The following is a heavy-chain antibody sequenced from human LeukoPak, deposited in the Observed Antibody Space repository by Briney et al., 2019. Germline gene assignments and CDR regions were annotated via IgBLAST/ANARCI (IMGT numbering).Heavy chain of an antibody. CDR1: GYTXTGYY. J-gene: IGHJ5*02. Sequence: GASVKVSCKASGYTXTGYYMHWVRQAPGQGLDWMGWINPNSGGTNYAQKFQGRVTMTRDTSISTAYMELSRLRSDDTAVYYCAREGEQWLTRGDWFDPWGQGTLVTVSS. V-gene: IGHV1-2*02. CDR3: AREGEQWLTRGDWFDP. CDR2: INPNSGGT. D-gene: IGHD6-19*01.